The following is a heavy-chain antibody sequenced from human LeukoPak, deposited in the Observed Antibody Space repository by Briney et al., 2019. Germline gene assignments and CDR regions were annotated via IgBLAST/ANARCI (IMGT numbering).Heavy chain of an antibody. CDR2: IYYSGST. D-gene: IGHD5-12*01. Sequence: SETLSLTCTVSGGSISSYYWSWIRQPPGKGLEWIGYIYYSGSTNYNPSLKSRVTISVDTSKNQFSLKLSSVTAADTAVYYCARFVVATTPSYYGMDVCGQGTTVTVSS. CDR3: ARFVVATTPSYYGMDV. CDR1: GGSISSYY. V-gene: IGHV4-59*01. J-gene: IGHJ6*02.